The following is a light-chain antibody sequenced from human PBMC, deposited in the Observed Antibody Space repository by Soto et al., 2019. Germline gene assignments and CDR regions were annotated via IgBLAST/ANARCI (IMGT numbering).Light chain of an antibody. V-gene: IGKV1-39*01. CDR3: QQSYRNPRT. CDR2: AAS. CDR1: QSISNF. J-gene: IGKJ1*01. Sequence: DIQMTQSPSFLSASAGDRVTIFCRASQSISNFLHWYQQKPGKAPKLLIYAASKLESGVPSRFEGSGSGTDFTLTISSLQPEDFATYYCQQSYRNPRTFGLGTRVEIK.